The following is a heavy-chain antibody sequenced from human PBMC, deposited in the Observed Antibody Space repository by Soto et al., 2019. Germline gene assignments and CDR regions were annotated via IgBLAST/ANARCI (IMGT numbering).Heavy chain of an antibody. D-gene: IGHD2-15*01. CDR3: ATAGKCSGGSCSPLNYHYGMDV. Sequence: ASVKVSCKVSGYTLTELSVHWVRQAPGKGLEWMGGFDPEDGETIYAQKFQGRVTMTEDTSTDTAYMELSSLRSEDTAVYYCATAGKCSGGSCSPLNYHYGMDVWGQGTTVTVSS. J-gene: IGHJ6*02. CDR1: GYTLTELS. V-gene: IGHV1-24*01. CDR2: FDPEDGET.